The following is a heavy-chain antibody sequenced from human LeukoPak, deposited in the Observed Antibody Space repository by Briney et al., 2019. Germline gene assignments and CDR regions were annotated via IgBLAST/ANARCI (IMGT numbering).Heavy chain of an antibody. CDR3: ASQWLGGVCDH. V-gene: IGHV3-30*02. D-gene: IGHD6-19*01. CDR2: IRSDGSDK. CDR1: GFTFSSYG. Sequence: PGGSLRLSCAASGFTFSSYGMHWVRQSPGKGLEGVAFIRSDGSDKYYADSVKGRFTITRDNSKNTLYLQMNSLRAEDTAVYFCASQWLGGVCDHWGQGTLVTVSS. J-gene: IGHJ4*02.